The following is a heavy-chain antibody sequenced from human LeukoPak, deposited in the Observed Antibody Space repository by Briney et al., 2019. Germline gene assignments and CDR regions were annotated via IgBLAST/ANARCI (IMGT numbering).Heavy chain of an antibody. V-gene: IGHV1-2*02. D-gene: IGHD1-14*01. CDR1: GYTFSGYY. CDR3: ATSPGYDY. J-gene: IGHJ4*02. CDR2: INPNSGDT. Sequence: ASVKVSCKASGYTFSGYYMQWVRQAPGQGLEWMGWINPNSGDTNYAQKFQGRVTMTEDTSTDTAYMELTSLRSEDTAVYYCATSPGYDYWGQGTLVTVSS.